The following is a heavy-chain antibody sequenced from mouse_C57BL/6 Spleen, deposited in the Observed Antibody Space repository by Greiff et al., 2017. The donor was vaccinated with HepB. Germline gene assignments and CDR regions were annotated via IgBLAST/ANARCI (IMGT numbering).Heavy chain of an antibody. Sequence: QVQLKESGPGLVQPSPSLSISCTASGFSLTSYGVHWVRQSPGKGLEWLGVIWSGGSTDYNAAFISRLSISKDNSKSQVFFKMNSLQADDTAIYYCARMTSYFFDYWGQGTTLTVSS. CDR3: ARMTSYFFDY. CDR2: IWSGGST. D-gene: IGHD2-13*01. V-gene: IGHV2-2*01. J-gene: IGHJ2*01. CDR1: GFSLTSYG.